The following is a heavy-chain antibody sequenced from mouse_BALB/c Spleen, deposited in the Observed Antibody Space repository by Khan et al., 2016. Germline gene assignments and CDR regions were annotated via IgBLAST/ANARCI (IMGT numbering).Heavy chain of an antibody. D-gene: IGHD1-1*01. CDR1: GFNIKDTF. CDR2: IDPANGNT. J-gene: IGHJ2*01. Sequence: EVQLQESGAELVKPGASVKLSCTASGFNIKDTFMHWVKQRPEQGLEWIGRIDPANGNTRYDPKFQGKATITADTSSNTAYLQLSSLTSEDTAVYYYAGRGPIYYYGSTYGYWGQGTTLTVSS. CDR3: AGRGPIYYYGSTYGY. V-gene: IGHV14-3*02.